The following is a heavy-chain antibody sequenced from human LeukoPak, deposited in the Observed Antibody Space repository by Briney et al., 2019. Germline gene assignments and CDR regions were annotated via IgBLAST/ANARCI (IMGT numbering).Heavy chain of an antibody. V-gene: IGHV1-2*02. J-gene: IGHJ4*02. CDR3: ARTGSFDY. CDR2: INPNSGAT. Sequence: VKVSCKASGYTFTAYYMHWVRQAPGQGLEWMGWINPNSGATIYAQNFQGRVTMTTDTSISPAYMELTRLGSDDTAVYYCARTGSFDYWGQGTLVTVSS. CDR1: GYTFTAYY. D-gene: IGHD1-14*01.